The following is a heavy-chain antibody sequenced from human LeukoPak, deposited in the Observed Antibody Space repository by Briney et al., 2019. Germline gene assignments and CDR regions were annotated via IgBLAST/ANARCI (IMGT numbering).Heavy chain of an antibody. CDR3: ARVTVYYYDSSGYQYYFDY. J-gene: IGHJ4*02. V-gene: IGHV4-39*07. Sequence: PSETLSLTCTVSGVSISAYYWGWIRQPPGKGLEWIGSIYYSGSTYYNPSLKSRVTISVDTSKNQFSLKLSSVTAADTAVYYCARVTVYYYDSSGYQYYFDYWGQGTLVTVSS. CDR1: GVSISAYY. CDR2: IYYSGST. D-gene: IGHD3-22*01.